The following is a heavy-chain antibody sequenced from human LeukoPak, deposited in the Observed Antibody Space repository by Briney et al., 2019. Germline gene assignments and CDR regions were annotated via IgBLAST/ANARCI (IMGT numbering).Heavy chain of an antibody. D-gene: IGHD6-13*01. CDR3: ARLKQQLRRVSGYYFDY. CDR2: INHSGTT. J-gene: IGHJ4*02. CDR1: GGSFSDYY. Sequence: NPSETLSLTCAVYGGSFSDYYWSWIRQSPGKGLEWIGEINHSGTTHYNPSLKSRVTISVDTSKNQFSLKLSSVTAADTAVYYCARLKQQLRRVSGYYFDYWGQGTLVTVSS. V-gene: IGHV4-34*01.